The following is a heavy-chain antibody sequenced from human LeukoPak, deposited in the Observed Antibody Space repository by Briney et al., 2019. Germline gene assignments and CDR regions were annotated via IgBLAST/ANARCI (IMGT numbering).Heavy chain of an antibody. CDR2: IHHSGST. Sequence: SETLSLTCSVSGYSITSGYFWGWIRQPPGKGLEWIGSIHHSGSTFYNPSLKGRVTISLDTSKNQFALKLTSVTAADTAVYYCARVGPDYWGQGTLVTVSS. J-gene: IGHJ4*02. CDR3: ARVGPDY. CDR1: GYSITSGYF. V-gene: IGHV4-38-2*02.